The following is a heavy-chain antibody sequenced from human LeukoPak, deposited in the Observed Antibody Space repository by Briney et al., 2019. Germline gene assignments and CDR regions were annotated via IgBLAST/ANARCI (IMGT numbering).Heavy chain of an antibody. CDR3: APNWNLDY. V-gene: IGHV3-23*01. J-gene: IGHJ4*02. Sequence: GGSLRLSCAASGITFSSYAMSWVRQAPGKGLDWVSAISASGGSTYYADSVKGRFTISRDNSKNTVYLQMNSLRGEDTAIYYCAPNWNLDYWGQGSLVTVSS. CDR1: GITFSSYA. CDR2: ISASGGST. D-gene: IGHD1-1*01.